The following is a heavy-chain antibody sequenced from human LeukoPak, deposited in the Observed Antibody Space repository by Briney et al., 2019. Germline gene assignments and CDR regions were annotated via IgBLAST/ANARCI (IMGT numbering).Heavy chain of an antibody. CDR2: ISTRIDYM. CDR1: GFPFSSYS. CDR3: ARAIFSRGWYLVDY. J-gene: IGHJ4*02. V-gene: IGHV3-21*01. Sequence: KPGGSLRLSCAASGFPFSSYSMNWVRRAPGRGLEWVSSISTRIDYMYYADSVKGRFTISRDNAKNSLYLQMNSLRAEDTAVYNCARAIFSRGWYLVDYWGQGTLVTVSS. D-gene: IGHD6-19*01.